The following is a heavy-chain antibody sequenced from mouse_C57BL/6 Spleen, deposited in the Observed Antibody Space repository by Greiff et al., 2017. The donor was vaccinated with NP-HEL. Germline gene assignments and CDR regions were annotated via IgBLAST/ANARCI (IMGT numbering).Heavy chain of an antibody. CDR3: TRWGYYG. D-gene: IGHD1-1*01. Sequence: QVQLKQSGAELVRPGASVTLSCKASGYTFTDYEMHWVKQTPVHGLEWIGAIDPETGGTAYNQKFKGKAILTADKSSSTAYMELRSLTSEDSAVYYCTRWGYYGWGQGTLVTVSA. CDR2: IDPETGGT. J-gene: IGHJ3*01. V-gene: IGHV1-15*01. CDR1: GYTFTDYE.